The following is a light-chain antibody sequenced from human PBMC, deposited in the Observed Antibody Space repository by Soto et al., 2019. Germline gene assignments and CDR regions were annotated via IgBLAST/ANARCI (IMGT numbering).Light chain of an antibody. CDR3: QSYDSSNHVV. Sequence: NFMLTQPHSVSESPGKTVTISCTRSSGSIASHYVQWYQQRPGSAPTTVIYEDNLRPSGVPDRFSGSVDSSSNSASLTISGLKTEDEADYCCQSYDSSNHVVFGGGTKLTVL. J-gene: IGLJ2*01. CDR2: EDN. CDR1: SGSIASHY. V-gene: IGLV6-57*04.